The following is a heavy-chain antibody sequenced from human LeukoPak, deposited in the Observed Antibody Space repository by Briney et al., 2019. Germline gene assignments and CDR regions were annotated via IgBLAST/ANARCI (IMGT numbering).Heavy chain of an antibody. J-gene: IGHJ5*02. D-gene: IGHD6-6*01. CDR2: IVPFVDIT. CDR3: AATSSIINWFDP. CDR1: GGSLRNYT. Sequence: ASVKVSCKSSGGSLRNYTIHWVRQAPGQGLEWMGRIVPFVDITNYAHNFQDRGTITADKSTNTAYFELSSLRSEDTAVYYCAATSSIINWFDPWGKGTLVTVSS. V-gene: IGHV1-69*02.